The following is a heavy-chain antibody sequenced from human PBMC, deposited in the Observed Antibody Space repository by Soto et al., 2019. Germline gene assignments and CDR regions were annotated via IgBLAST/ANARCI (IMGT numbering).Heavy chain of an antibody. J-gene: IGHJ5*02. CDR3: ARAGYCSGGSCYSSWLDP. CDR2: INAGNGDT. V-gene: IGHV1-3*01. Sequence: ASVKVSCKASGYSFSIYALNWVLQAPGQRLEWMGGINAGNGDTKYSEKFQGRVTITRDTSATTVYMELSSLRSEDTAVYYCARAGYCSGGSCYSSWLDPWGQGTLVTVSS. D-gene: IGHD2-15*01. CDR1: GYSFSIYA.